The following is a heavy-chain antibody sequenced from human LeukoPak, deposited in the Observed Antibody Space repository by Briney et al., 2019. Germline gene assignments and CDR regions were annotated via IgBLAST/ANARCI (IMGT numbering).Heavy chain of an antibody. J-gene: IGHJ4*02. V-gene: IGHV3-48*01. D-gene: IGHD2-2*01. CDR2: ISSSSSTI. CDR1: GFTFCSYS. CDR3: ARDEGYCSSTSCPDFDY. Sequence: GGSLRLSCAASGFTFCSYSMNWVRQAPGKGLEWVSYISSSSSTIYYADSVKGRFTISRDNAKNSLYLQMNSLRAEDTAVYYCARDEGYCSSTSCPDFDYWGQGTLVTVSS.